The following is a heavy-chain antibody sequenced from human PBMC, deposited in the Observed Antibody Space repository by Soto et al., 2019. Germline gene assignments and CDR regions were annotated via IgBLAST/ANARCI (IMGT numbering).Heavy chain of an antibody. D-gene: IGHD3-10*01. J-gene: IGHJ6*02. Sequence: PGESLKISCKGSGYSFTSYWINWVRQMPGKGLEWMGRIDPSDSYTNYSPSFQGHVTISADKSISTAYLQWSSLKASDTAMYYCATNAYGSGSYYVGYGMDVWGQGTTVTVSS. V-gene: IGHV5-10-1*01. CDR3: ATNAYGSGSYYVGYGMDV. CDR2: IDPSDSYT. CDR1: GYSFTSYW.